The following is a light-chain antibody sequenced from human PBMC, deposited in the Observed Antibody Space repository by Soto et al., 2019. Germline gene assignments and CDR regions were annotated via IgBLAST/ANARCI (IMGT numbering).Light chain of an antibody. J-gene: IGKJ5*01. Sequence: DIQMTQPPSTLSASVGDRVTITCRASQSISSWLAWYQQKPGKAPKLLIYKASSLESGVPSRFSGSGSGTDFTFTISSLQPEDIATYYCQQYDNLPPYTFGQGTRLEIK. CDR2: KAS. CDR3: QQYDNLPPYT. V-gene: IGKV1-5*03. CDR1: QSISSW.